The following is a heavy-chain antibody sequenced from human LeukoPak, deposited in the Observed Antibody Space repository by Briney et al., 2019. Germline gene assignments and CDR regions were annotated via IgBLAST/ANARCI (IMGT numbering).Heavy chain of an antibody. Sequence: GGSLRLSCAASGFTFSTYNMNWVRQAPGKGLEWVSYIRSSSSPIYYADSVKGRFTISRDNAKNSLYLQMNSLRVEDTAVYYCARDNGVAAAEDYWGQGTLVTVSS. CDR2: IRSSSSPI. V-gene: IGHV3-48*04. CDR3: ARDNGVAAAEDY. J-gene: IGHJ4*02. CDR1: GFTFSTYN. D-gene: IGHD6-13*01.